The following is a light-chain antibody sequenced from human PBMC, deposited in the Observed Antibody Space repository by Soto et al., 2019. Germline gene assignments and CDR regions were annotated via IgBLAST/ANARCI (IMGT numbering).Light chain of an antibody. CDR2: AAS. J-gene: IGKJ1*01. CDR1: QSISSY. CDR3: QPSYSSSWT. Sequence: DIQMTQSPSSLSASVGDRVTITCRASQSISSYLNWYQQKPGKAPNLLIYAASSLQSGVPSRFRCSGSGTDFTLTISSLQTEEFATYYCQPSYSSSWTFGQGTTVEIK. V-gene: IGKV1-39*01.